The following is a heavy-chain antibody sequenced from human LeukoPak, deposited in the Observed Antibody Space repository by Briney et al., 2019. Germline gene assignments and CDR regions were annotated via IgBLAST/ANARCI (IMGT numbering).Heavy chain of an antibody. V-gene: IGHV3-33*01. Sequence: GGSLRLSCAASGFTFSSYGMHWVRQAPGKGLEWVAAIWYDGTNNYYAESVKGRFTISKDSSKNTVYLQMNSLRVEDTAVYYCARDREGNVVVPAAIWVIAFGIWGQGTMVTVSS. CDR1: GFTFSSYG. J-gene: IGHJ3*02. D-gene: IGHD2-2*01. CDR2: IWYDGTNN. CDR3: ARDREGNVVVPAAIWVIAFGI.